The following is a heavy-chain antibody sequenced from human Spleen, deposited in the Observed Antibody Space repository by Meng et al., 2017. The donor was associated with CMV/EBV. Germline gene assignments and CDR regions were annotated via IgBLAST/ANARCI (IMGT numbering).Heavy chain of an antibody. CDR3: ARDLPPLTMVRGVIISPLSGMDV. CDR2: IKQDGSEK. CDR1: GFTFSRYW. D-gene: IGHD3-10*01. Sequence: GESLKISCVASGFTFSRYWMNWVRQAPGKGLEWVANIKQDGSEKYYVDSVKGRFTVSRDNAKKSLFLQMNSLRAEDTAVYYCARDLPPLTMVRGVIISPLSGMDVWGQGTTVTVSS. V-gene: IGHV3-7*01. J-gene: IGHJ6*02.